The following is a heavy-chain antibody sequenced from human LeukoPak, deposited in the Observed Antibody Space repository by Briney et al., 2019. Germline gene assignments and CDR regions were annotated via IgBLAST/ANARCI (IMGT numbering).Heavy chain of an antibody. CDR2: ISYDGSHT. J-gene: IGHJ5*02. V-gene: IGHV3-30*18. Sequence: GGSLRLSCAASGFTFNAYGMHWVRQAPGKGXEWVAVISYDGSHTNYAVSVKGRFTISRDNSNNTLYLQMNSLRAEDTAVYYCAKGGYCSSSSCPFDPWGQGTLVSVSS. CDR1: GFTFNAYG. D-gene: IGHD2-2*03. CDR3: AKGGYCSSSSCPFDP.